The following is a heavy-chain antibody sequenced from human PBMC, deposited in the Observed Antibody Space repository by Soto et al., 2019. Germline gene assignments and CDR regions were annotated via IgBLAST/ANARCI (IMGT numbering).Heavy chain of an antibody. CDR3: TRGFVVVTASDAFDI. J-gene: IGHJ3*02. V-gene: IGHV3-49*03. CDR2: IRSKAYGGTT. CDR1: GFTFGDYA. Sequence: SLMLSCTASGFTFGDYAMSLFRQAPGKGLEWVGFIRSKAYGGTTEYAASVKGRFTISRDDSKSIAYLQMNSLKTEDTAVYYCTRGFVVVTASDAFDIWGQGTMVTVSS. D-gene: IGHD2-21*02.